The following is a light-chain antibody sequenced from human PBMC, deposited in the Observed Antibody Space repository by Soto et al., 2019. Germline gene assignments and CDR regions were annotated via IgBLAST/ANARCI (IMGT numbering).Light chain of an antibody. J-gene: IGLJ2*01. CDR3: SSYTSSSTLGVV. V-gene: IGLV2-14*01. CDR1: SSDVGGYNY. Sequence: QSALTQPASVSGSPGQSITISCTGTSSDVGGYNYVSWYQQHPGKAPKLMIYEVSNRPSGVSNRFSGSKSGNTASLTISGFQAEDEADYYCSSYTSSSTLGVVFGGGTKVTVL. CDR2: EVS.